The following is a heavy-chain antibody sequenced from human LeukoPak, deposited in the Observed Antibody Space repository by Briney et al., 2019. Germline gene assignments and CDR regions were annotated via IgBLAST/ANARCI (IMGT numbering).Heavy chain of an antibody. D-gene: IGHD5-18*01. CDR1: GGSISSYY. V-gene: IGHV4-59*01. J-gene: IGHJ6*03. CDR3: ARRGEKTAMDYYYYYMDV. CDR2: IYYSGST. Sequence: SETLSLTCTVSGGSISSYYWSWIRQPPGKGLEWIGYIYYSGSTNYNPSLKSRVTISVDKSKNQFSLKLSSVTAADTAVYYCARRGEKTAMDYYYYYMDVWGKGTTVTVSS.